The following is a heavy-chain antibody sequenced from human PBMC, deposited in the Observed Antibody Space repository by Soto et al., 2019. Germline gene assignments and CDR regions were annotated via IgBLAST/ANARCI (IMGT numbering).Heavy chain of an antibody. V-gene: IGHV4-31*03. Sequence: SETLSLTCSVSGGSISSGGYYWSWIRQHPGKGLEWIGYIYYSGNTYYNPSLKSRVTISVDTSKNQFSLKLSSVTAADTAVYYCARDLYSSGWYGSYGMDVWGQGTTVTVSS. J-gene: IGHJ6*02. CDR1: GGSISSGGYY. CDR3: ARDLYSSGWYGSYGMDV. D-gene: IGHD6-19*01. CDR2: IYYSGNT.